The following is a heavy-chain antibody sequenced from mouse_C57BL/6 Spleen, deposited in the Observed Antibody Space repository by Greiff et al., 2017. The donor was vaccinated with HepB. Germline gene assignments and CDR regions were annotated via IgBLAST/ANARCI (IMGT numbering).Heavy chain of an antibody. CDR1: GYTFTSYW. V-gene: IGHV1-55*01. J-gene: IGHJ4*01. CDR2: IYPGSGST. Sequence: VQLQQPGAELVKPGASVKMSCKASGYTFTSYWITWVKQRPGQGLEWIGDIYPGSGSTNYNEKFKSKATLTVDTSSSTAYMQLSSLTSEDSAVYYCVKELGPPYSYYAMDYWGQGTSVTVSS. CDR3: VKELGPPYSYYAMDY. D-gene: IGHD4-1*01.